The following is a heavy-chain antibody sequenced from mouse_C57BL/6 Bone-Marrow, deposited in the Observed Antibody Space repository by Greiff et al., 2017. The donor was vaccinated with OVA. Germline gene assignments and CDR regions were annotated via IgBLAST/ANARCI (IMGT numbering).Heavy chain of an antibody. D-gene: IGHD2-3*01. CDR2: IYPGSGST. CDR3: ASPYDDYYVGFAY. J-gene: IGHJ3*01. V-gene: IGHV1-55*01. Sequence: QVQLQQSGAELVKPGASVKMSCKASGYTFTSYWITWVKQRPGQGLEWIGDIYPGSGSTNYNEKFKSKATLTVDTSSSTAYMQLSSLTSEDSAVYYCASPYDDYYVGFAYWGQGTLVTVSA. CDR1: GYTFTSYW.